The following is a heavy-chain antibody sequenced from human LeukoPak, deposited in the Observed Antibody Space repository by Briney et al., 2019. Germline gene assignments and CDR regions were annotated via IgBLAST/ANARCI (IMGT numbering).Heavy chain of an antibody. J-gene: IGHJ4*02. D-gene: IGHD2-15*01. CDR1: GFTFSRYA. Sequence: GGTLRLSCAASGFTFSRYAMSWVRQAPGKGLEWVSAISGSGGSTYYADSVKGRFTISRDNSKNTLYLQMNSLRAEDTAVYYCAKARVVAAIYNYWGQGTLVTVSS. CDR2: ISGSGGST. V-gene: IGHV3-23*01. CDR3: AKARVVAAIYNY.